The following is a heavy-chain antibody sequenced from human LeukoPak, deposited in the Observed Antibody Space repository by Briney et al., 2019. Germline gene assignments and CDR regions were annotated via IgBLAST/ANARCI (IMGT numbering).Heavy chain of an antibody. V-gene: IGHV3-30*03. CDR1: GFTFSSYG. CDR2: ISYDGSNK. D-gene: IGHD3-10*01. J-gene: IGHJ4*02. Sequence: GGSLRLSCAPSGFTFSSYGMHWVRQAPGKRLEWVAVISYDGSNKYYADSVKGRFTISRDNSKNTLYLQMNSLRAEDTAVYYCARNMLRGAAPIDYWGQGALVTVSS. CDR3: ARNMLRGAAPIDY.